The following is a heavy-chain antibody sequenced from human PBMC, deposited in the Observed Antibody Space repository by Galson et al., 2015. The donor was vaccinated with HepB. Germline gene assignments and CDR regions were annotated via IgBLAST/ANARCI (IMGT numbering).Heavy chain of an antibody. D-gene: IGHD2-21*02. CDR2: IKYDSSEK. J-gene: IGHJ4*02. Sequence: SLRLSCAVSGFTYSNYWMSWVRQAPGRGLEWVANIKYDSSEKYYVRSVEGRFTVSRDNAQNSLYLHMSSLRAEDTAVYYCARGWDIEVTANFDYWGQGALVTVSS. CDR1: GFTYSNYW. CDR3: ARGWDIEVTANFDY. V-gene: IGHV3-7*03.